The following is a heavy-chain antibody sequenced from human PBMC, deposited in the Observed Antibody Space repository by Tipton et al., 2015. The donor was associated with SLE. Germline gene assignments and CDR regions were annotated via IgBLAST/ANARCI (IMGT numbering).Heavy chain of an antibody. CDR2: FYSSGNT. Sequence: TLSLTCIVSGGSISSGTYYWSWIRQPAGRGLELIGFFYSSGNTNHNPSLNSRVTISVDTSKNQFSLKLSSVTAADTAVYYCASDGVWNPIWGQGTMVTVSS. CDR3: ASDGVWNPI. CDR1: GGSISSGTYY. J-gene: IGHJ3*02. V-gene: IGHV4-61*02. D-gene: IGHD1-1*01.